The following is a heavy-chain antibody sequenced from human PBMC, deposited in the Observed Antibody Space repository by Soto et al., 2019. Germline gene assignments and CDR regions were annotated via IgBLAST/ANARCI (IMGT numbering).Heavy chain of an antibody. CDR2: IYYSGST. V-gene: IGHV4-39*01. D-gene: IGHD3-3*01. CDR3: ARRPYYDFWSGYFAFDI. J-gene: IGHJ3*02. CDR1: GGSISSSSYY. Sequence: SETLSLTCTVSGGSISSSSYYWGWIRQPPGKGLEWIGSIYYSGSTYYNPSLKSRVTISVDTSKNQFSLKLSSVTAADTAVYYCARRPYYDFWSGYFAFDIWGQGTMVTVSS.